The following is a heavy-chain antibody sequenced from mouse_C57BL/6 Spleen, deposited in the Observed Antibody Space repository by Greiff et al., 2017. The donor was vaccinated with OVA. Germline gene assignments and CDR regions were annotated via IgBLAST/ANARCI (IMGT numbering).Heavy chain of an antibody. CDR3: TPYGGYAMDY. D-gene: IGHD1-1*02. CDR2: IDPEDGDT. CDR1: GFNIKDYY. Sequence: VHVKQSGAELVRPGASVKLSCTASGFNIKDYYMHWVKQRPEQGLEWIGRIDPEDGDTEYAPKFQGKATMTADTSSNTAYLQLSSLTSEDTAVYYCTPYGGYAMDYWGQGTSVTVSS. V-gene: IGHV14-1*01. J-gene: IGHJ4*01.